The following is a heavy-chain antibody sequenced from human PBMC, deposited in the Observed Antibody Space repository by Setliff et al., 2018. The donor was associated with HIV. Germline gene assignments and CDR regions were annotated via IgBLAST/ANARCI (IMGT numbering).Heavy chain of an antibody. V-gene: IGHV4-59*08. D-gene: IGHD3-9*01. CDR1: GGSISGYY. CDR2: IYYSGST. J-gene: IGHJ4*02. CDR3: ARPFDWGSSHPLGY. Sequence: SETLSLTCTVSGGSISGYYWSWIRQPPGKGLEWIAYIYYSGSTNYNPSLKSRVTISVDTSKNQFSLKLTSVTAADTAVYYCARPFDWGSSHPLGYWSQGTLVTVS.